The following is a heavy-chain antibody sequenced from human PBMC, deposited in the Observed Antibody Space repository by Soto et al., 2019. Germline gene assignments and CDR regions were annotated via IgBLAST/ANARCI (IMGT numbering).Heavy chain of an antibody. J-gene: IGHJ4*02. CDR2: ISYDGSNK. D-gene: IGHD1-20*01. Sequence: GGSLRLSCAASGFTFSSYGMHWVRQAPGKGLEWVAVISYDGSNKYYADSVKGRFTISRDNSKNTLYLQMNSLRAEDTAVYYCAKIEVDNWNFDFDYWGQGTLVTVSS. CDR1: GFTFSSYG. V-gene: IGHV3-30*18. CDR3: AKIEVDNWNFDFDY.